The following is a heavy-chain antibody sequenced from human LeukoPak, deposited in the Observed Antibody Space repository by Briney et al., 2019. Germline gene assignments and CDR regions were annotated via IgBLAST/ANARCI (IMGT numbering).Heavy chain of an antibody. Sequence: GGSLRLSCAASGFTFDDFGMSWIRQAPGKELEWVSNIKWNGGSRGYADSVKGRFTISRDNAKNSLYLQMNSLRAEDTALYYCAREADYAWFDSWGQGTLVTVSS. V-gene: IGHV3-20*04. CDR2: IKWNGGSR. J-gene: IGHJ5*01. CDR3: AREADYAWFDS. CDR1: GFTFDDFG. D-gene: IGHD4-17*01.